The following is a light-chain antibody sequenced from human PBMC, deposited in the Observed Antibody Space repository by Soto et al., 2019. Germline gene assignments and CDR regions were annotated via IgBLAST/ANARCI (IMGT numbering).Light chain of an antibody. V-gene: IGKV3-15*01. CDR1: QSAGSK. J-gene: IGKJ4*01. Sequence: EKVMTQSPVTLSVSPGERATLSCRASQSAGSKLAWYQQKPGQAPRLLIYGASNRATGIPVRFSGSGSGTEFTLTISSLQSEDFAVYYCQQYDVWPALTFGGGTKVEIK. CDR2: GAS. CDR3: QQYDVWPALT.